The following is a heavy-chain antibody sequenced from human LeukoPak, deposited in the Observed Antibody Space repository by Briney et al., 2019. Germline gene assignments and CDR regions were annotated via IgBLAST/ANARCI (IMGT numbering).Heavy chain of an antibody. J-gene: IGHJ6*03. CDR2: ITTYNGNT. CDR1: GYTFTSYG. Sequence: ASVRVSCKASGYTFTSYGISWVRQAPGQGLEWMGWITTYNGNTNYAQRLQGRVTMTTDTSTSIAYMELRSPRSDDTAVYYCARGGPLGYCSSTSCSHSSHYMDVWGKGATVTISS. CDR3: ARGGPLGYCSSTSCSHSSHYMDV. V-gene: IGHV1-18*01. D-gene: IGHD2-2*01.